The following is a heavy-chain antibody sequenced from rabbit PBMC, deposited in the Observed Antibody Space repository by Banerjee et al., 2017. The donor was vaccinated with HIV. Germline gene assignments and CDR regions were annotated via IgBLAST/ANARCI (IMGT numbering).Heavy chain of an antibody. CDR3: ARDFAGVIGRNYGV. D-gene: IGHD4-2*01. CDR1: GFSFSNKYE. J-gene: IGHJ4*01. V-gene: IGHV1S45*01. CDR2: INNSSGNT. Sequence: QQQLEESGGGLVKPEGSLTLSCTASGFSFSNKYEMCWVRQAPGKGLEWIACINNSSGNTVYVRWAKVRISISKTASTTVTLQMTSLKAADPATYFCARDFAGVIGRNYGVWGPGTIVTVS.